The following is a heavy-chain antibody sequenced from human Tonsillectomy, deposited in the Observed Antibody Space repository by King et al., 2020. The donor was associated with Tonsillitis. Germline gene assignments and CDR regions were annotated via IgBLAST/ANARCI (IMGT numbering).Heavy chain of an antibody. Sequence: VQLVESGGRLVEPGGSLRLSCTGSGFTFSSYAMSWVRQAPGKGLEWVSGISRSGGARFYAPSVKGRFTISRDNSENTLFLQMSSLRVEDTSLYYCARYREYDTSGPAFWGRGTLVTVSS. CDR2: ISRSGGAR. CDR3: ARYREYDTSGPAF. J-gene: IGHJ2*01. D-gene: IGHD2/OR15-2a*01. CDR1: GFTFSSYA. V-gene: IGHV3-23*04.